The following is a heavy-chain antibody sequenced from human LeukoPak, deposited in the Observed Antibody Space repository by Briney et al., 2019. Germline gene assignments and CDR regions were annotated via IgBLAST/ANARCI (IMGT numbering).Heavy chain of an antibody. CDR2: IYWNDDK. D-gene: IGHD2-15*01. CDR3: AHSPVVVAARTTRWFDP. CDR1: GFSLSTSGVG. J-gene: IGHJ5*02. Sequence: SGPTLVNPTQTLTLTCTFSGFSLSTSGVGVGWIRQPPGKALEWLALIYWNDDKRYSPSLKSRLTITKDTSKNPVVLTMTNMDPVDTATYYCAHSPVVVAARTTRWFDPWGQGTLVTVSS. V-gene: IGHV2-5*01.